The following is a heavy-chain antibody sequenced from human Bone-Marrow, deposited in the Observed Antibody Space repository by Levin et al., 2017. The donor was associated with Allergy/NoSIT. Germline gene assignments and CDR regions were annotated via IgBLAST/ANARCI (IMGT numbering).Heavy chain of an antibody. CDR3: ARDCPHLSYSSTWYYYYGRDV. CDR1: GFTFSNSS. D-gene: IGHD6-13*01. CDR2: ISDSSSSI. V-gene: IGHV3-48*02. J-gene: IGHJ6*02. Sequence: PGGSLRLSCAASGFTFSNSSMNWVRQAPGKGLEWVSYISDSSSSIFYADSVKGRFTISRDNAKNSLFLQMNSLRDEDTAVYYCARDCPHLSYSSTWYYYYGRDVWGQGTTVTVSS.